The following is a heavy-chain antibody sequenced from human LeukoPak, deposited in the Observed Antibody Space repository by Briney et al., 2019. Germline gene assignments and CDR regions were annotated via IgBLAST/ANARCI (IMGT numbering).Heavy chain of an antibody. D-gene: IGHD3-9*01. CDR1: GASISSNGHY. V-gene: IGHV4-39*07. CDR3: ARILYGYQADN. Sequence: SETLSLTCTVSGASISSNGHYWAWIRQPPGKGLEWIGSIYETEETWYNPSLKSRVAISLDTSNNLFSLKLNSMTAADTAMYYCARILYGYQADNWGQGTLVTVSS. J-gene: IGHJ4*02. CDR2: IYETEET.